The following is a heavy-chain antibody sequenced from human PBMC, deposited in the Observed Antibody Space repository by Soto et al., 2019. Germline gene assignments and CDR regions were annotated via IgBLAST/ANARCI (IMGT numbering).Heavy chain of an antibody. V-gene: IGHV3-30*09. J-gene: IGHJ4*02. CDR3: ARGRQQAVVFDL. CDR2: LSSNGVNQ. Sequence: GGSLRLSCVASGFSVTRQAMYWVRQAPGRGLEWVAILSSNGVNQAFARSVHGRFAVSRDSSKNTLYLQMNSLTAEDTAIYYCARGRQQAVVFDLWGPGTLVTVSS. D-gene: IGHD2-15*01. CDR1: GFSVTRQA.